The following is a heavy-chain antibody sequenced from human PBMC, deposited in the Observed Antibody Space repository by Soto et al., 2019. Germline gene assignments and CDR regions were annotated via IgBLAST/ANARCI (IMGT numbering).Heavy chain of an antibody. D-gene: IGHD6-13*01. CDR3: ARDFDSSSWYRLDQ. J-gene: IGHJ4*02. CDR1: GGSINTYF. Sequence: QVQLQESGPGLVKPSETLSLTCTVSGGSINTYFWSWIRQPAGKGLEWIGRIYTSGTANYNPSLKGRVLMSVDTSKNQFSLKVTSVTAADTAVYYCARDFDSSSWYRLDQWGQGTLVIVSS. V-gene: IGHV4-4*07. CDR2: IYTSGTA.